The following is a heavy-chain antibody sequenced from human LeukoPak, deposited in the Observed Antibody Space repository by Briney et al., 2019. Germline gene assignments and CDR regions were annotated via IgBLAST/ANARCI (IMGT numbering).Heavy chain of an antibody. Sequence: SETLSLTCTVSGGSISSYYWSWIRQPPGKGLEWIGYIYYSGSTNYNPSLESRVTISVDTSKNQFSLKLSSVTAADTAVYYCARAGMWLRFHWFDPWGQGTLVTVSS. V-gene: IGHV4-59*01. D-gene: IGHD5-12*01. CDR3: ARAGMWLRFHWFDP. CDR2: IYYSGST. J-gene: IGHJ5*02. CDR1: GGSISSYY.